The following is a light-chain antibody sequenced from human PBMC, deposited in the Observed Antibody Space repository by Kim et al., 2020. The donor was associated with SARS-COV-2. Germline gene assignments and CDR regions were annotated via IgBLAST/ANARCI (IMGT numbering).Light chain of an antibody. CDR2: RSD. CDR1: SNNVGNQG. CDR3: TAWDSSLSAWV. Sequence: QAGLTQPPSVSKGLRQTATLTCTGNSNNVGNQGAAWLQQHQGHPPKLLSYRSDNRPSGIPERLSASRSGNTASLTITGLQPEDEADYYCTAWDSSLSAWVFGGGTKLTVL. V-gene: IGLV10-54*01. J-gene: IGLJ3*02.